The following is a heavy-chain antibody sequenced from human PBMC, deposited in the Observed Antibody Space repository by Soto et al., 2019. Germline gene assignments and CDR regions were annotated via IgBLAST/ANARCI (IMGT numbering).Heavy chain of an antibody. V-gene: IGHV3-33*01. Sequence: GGSLRLSCAASGFTFSSYGMHWVRQAPGKGLEWVAVIWYDGSNKYYADSVKGRFTISRDNSKNTPYLQMNSLRAEDTAVYYCAREVDTAMVHPRFDYWGQGTLVTVSS. D-gene: IGHD5-18*01. CDR1: GFTFSSYG. J-gene: IGHJ4*02. CDR3: AREVDTAMVHPRFDY. CDR2: IWYDGSNK.